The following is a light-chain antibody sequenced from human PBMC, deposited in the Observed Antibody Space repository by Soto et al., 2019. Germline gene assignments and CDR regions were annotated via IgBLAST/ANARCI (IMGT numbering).Light chain of an antibody. J-gene: IGKJ2*01. CDR3: QQYGSSPYT. V-gene: IGKV3-20*01. CDR2: GAS. CDR1: QSVSSSY. Sequence: EIVVTQSPGTLSLSPGERATLSCSASQSVSSSYLAWYQQKPGQAPRLLTYGASSRATGIPDRFSGSGSGTDFTLTISRLQPEDFAVYYCQQYGSSPYTFGQGTKLEIK.